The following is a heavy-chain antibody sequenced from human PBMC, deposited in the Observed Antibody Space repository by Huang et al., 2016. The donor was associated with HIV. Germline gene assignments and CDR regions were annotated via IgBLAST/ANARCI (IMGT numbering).Heavy chain of an antibody. D-gene: IGHD3-22*01. J-gene: IGHJ4*02. CDR3: ARRYNSRRDY. V-gene: IGHV4-34*02. CDR1: GGSFSGSY. Sequence: QVQLEQWGAGLLKASETLSLTCAVYGGSFSGSYWNWLRQAPGKGLEWVGEINHRGNTNYNPSLKSRVNMSVDTSKSQFSLYLTSLSAADTGTYFCARRYNSRRDYWGRGTLVTVHS. CDR2: INHRGNT.